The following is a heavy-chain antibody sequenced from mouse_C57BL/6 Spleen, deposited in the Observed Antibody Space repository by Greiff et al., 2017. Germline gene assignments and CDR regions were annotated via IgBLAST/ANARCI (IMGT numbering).Heavy chain of an antibody. CDR2: IDPSDSYT. V-gene: IGHV1-69*01. J-gene: IGHJ4*01. Sequence: VQLQQPGAELVMPGASVKLSCKASGYTFTSSWMHWVKQRPGQGLEWIGEIDPSDSYTNYNQKFKGKSTLTVDKSSSTAYMQISSLTSEDSAVYYCARSSNYVYAMDYWGQGTSVTVSS. CDR1: GYTFTSSW. CDR3: ARSSNYVYAMDY. D-gene: IGHD2-5*01.